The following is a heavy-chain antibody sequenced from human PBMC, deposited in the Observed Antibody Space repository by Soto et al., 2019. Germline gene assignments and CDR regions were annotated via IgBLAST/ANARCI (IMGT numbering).Heavy chain of an antibody. V-gene: IGHV3-23*01. CDR3: AKDPNGDYVGSFDM. J-gene: IGHJ3*02. CDR2: ISASRGRT. Sequence: EVQLLESGGGLVQPGGSLRLSCAASGFTFSAYAMSWVRQTPEKGLEWVSGISASRGRTFYADSVKGRFTIFSDNSKNTLYLQMNSLRAEDTAVYYCAKDPNGDYVGSFDMWGQGTRVTVSS. CDR1: GFTFSAYA. D-gene: IGHD4-17*01.